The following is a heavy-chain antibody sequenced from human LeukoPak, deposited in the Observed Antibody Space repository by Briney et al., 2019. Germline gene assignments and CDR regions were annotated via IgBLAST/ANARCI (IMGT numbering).Heavy chain of an antibody. D-gene: IGHD3-22*01. CDR1: GYTFTTYY. V-gene: IGHV1-46*01. J-gene: IGHJ4*02. CDR2: INPSGGST. CDR3: ARAYDSSGYYFDH. Sequence: GASVKVSCKGSGYTFTTYYMNWVGQAPGQGVEWMGIINPSGGSTSYAQKFQGRVTMTRDTSTSTVYMELSSLRSEDTAVYYCARAYDSSGYYFDHWGQGTLVTVSS.